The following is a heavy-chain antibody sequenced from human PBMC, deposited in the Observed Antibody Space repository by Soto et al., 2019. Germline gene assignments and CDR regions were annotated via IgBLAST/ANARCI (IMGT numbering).Heavy chain of an antibody. Sequence: ASVKVSCKASGYTFTSYGISWVRQAPGQGLEWMGWISAYNDNTNYAQKLQGRVTMTTDTSTSTAYMELRSLRSDDTAVYYCTNGYSSSWSRGMDVWGQGTTVTVSS. V-gene: IGHV1-18*04. CDR2: ISAYNDNT. J-gene: IGHJ6*02. CDR3: TNGYSSSWSRGMDV. CDR1: GYTFTSYG. D-gene: IGHD6-13*01.